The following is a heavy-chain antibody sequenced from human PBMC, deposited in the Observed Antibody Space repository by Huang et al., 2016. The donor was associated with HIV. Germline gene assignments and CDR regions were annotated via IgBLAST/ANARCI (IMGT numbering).Heavy chain of an antibody. CDR1: GFIFSNYG. CDR2: IRNEGTNK. D-gene: IGHD1-26*01. V-gene: IGHV3-30*02. J-gene: IGHJ4*02. CDR3: AGSYGKFDY. Sequence: QVQMVESGGGVVQPGGSLRLSCAASGFIFSNYGMHWVRQAPGKGLAWVTLIRNEGTNKNYAESVKGRFTISRDNSKNTVYLQMSSLRLEDTAVYYCAGSYGKFDYWGQGTLVSVSS.